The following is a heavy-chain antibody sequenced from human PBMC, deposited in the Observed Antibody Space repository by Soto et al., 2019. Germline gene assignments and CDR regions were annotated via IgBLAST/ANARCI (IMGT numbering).Heavy chain of an antibody. D-gene: IGHD6-19*01. J-gene: IGHJ6*02. V-gene: IGHV6-1*01. CDR1: GDSVSSNSAA. Sequence: PSQTLSLTCAISGDSVSSNSAAWNWIRQSPSRGLEWLGRSYYGSKWYNDYAVSVKSRIIINPDTSKNQFSLQLNSVTPEDTAVYYCVREQWLVRGNYCYGLYVWGRGTTVPVSS. CDR2: SYYGSKWYN. CDR3: VREQWLVRGNYCYGLYV.